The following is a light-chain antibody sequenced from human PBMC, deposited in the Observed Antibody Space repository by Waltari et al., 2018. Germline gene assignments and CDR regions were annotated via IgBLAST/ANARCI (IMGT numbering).Light chain of an antibody. V-gene: IGLV2-11*01. CDR2: DVT. CDR1: SSDIGLYKF. CDR3: CSYAGNYTYV. J-gene: IGLJ1*01. Sequence: QSALTQPRSVSGSPGQSVTISCTGTSSDIGLYKFVSWYQQLPDKAPKLMIFDVTKRPSGVPNRFSGSKSGNTASLTISGLRAEDAADYYCCSYAGNYTYVFGSGTKVTVL.